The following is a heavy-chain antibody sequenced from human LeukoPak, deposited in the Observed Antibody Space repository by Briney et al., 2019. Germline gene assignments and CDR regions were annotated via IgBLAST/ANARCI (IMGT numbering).Heavy chain of an antibody. CDR3: AKDVCTSPRCLLYFDS. J-gene: IGHJ4*02. CDR2: ISGFNT. Sequence: GGSLRLSCTTSGFAFSNYAMNWVRQAPGKGPEWVSGISGFNTYYADSVKVRFTIFRANSKNVLYLQMDSLRSEDTAVYSCAKDVCTSPRCLLYFDSWGQGTLVTVSS. V-gene: IGHV3-23*01. D-gene: IGHD2-8*01. CDR1: GFAFSNYA.